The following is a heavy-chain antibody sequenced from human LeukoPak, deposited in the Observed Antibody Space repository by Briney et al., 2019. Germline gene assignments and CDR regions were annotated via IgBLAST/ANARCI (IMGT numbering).Heavy chain of an antibody. J-gene: IGHJ4*02. CDR1: GGSISSYY. D-gene: IGHD6-19*01. CDR3: ARHVDSSGWYRLGTYDY. CDR2: IYYSGST. V-gene: IGHV4-59*08. Sequence: LETLSLTCTVSGGSISSYYWSWIRQPPGKGLEWIGYIYYSGSTNYSPSLKSRVTISVDTSKNQFSLKLSSVTAADTAVYYCARHVDSSGWYRLGTYDYWGQGTLVTVSS.